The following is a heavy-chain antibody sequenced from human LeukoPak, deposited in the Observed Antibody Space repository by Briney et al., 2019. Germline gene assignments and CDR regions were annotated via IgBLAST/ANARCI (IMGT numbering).Heavy chain of an antibody. D-gene: IGHD3-16*01. CDR1: GITFSSYS. CDR2: ISSFSGTI. J-gene: IGHJ4*02. Sequence: GGSLRLSCVASGITFSSYSMNWVRQAPGKGLEWVSYISSFSGTINYADSVKGRFTISRDNAKNSLYLQMNSLRAEDTAVYYCARDQGGLGYWGQGTLVTVSS. CDR3: ARDQGGLGY. V-gene: IGHV3-48*01.